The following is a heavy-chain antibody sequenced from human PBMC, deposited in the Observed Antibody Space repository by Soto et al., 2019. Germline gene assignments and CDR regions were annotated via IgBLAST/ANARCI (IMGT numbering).Heavy chain of an antibody. V-gene: IGHV1-3*01. D-gene: IGHD1-26*01. CDR1: GYTFTSYA. Sequence: GASVKVSCKASGYTFTSYAMHWVRQAPGQRLEWMGWINAGNGNTKYSQKFQGIVTITRDTSASTAYMELSSLRSEDTAVYYCARVGAKEVSFDYWGQGTLVTVSS. J-gene: IGHJ4*02. CDR2: INAGNGNT. CDR3: ARVGAKEVSFDY.